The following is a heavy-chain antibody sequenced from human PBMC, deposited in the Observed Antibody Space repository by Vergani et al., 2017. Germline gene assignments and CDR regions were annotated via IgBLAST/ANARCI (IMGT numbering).Heavy chain of an antibody. CDR1: GFTFSSYG. CDR2: IWYDGSNK. D-gene: IGHD6-6*01. V-gene: IGHV3-33*01. J-gene: IGHJ4*02. CDR3: ARSFDRYSSSSGIDY. Sequence: VHLEESGGGLVQSGGSLRLSCAASGFTFSSYGMHWVRQAPGKGLEWVAVIWYDGSNKYYADSVKGRFTISRDNSKNTLYLQMNSLRAEDTAVYYCARSFDRYSSSSGIDYWGQGTLVTVSS.